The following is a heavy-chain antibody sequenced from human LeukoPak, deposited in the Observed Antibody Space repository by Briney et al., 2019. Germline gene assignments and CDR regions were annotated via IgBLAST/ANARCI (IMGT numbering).Heavy chain of an antibody. V-gene: IGHV3-48*03. D-gene: IGHD5-24*01. CDR3: ARDNAKRWLQSSIDY. J-gene: IGHJ4*02. CDR1: GFTFSSYE. Sequence: GGSLRLSCAASGFTFSSYEMNWVRLAPGKGLEWVSYISSSGSTIYYADSVKGRFTISRDNAKNSLYLQMNSLRAEDTAVYYCARDNAKRWLQSSIDYWGQGTLVTVSS. CDR2: ISSSGSTI.